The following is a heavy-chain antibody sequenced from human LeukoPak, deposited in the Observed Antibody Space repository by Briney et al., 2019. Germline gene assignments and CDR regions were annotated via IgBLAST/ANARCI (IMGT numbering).Heavy chain of an antibody. CDR2: IYYSGST. Sequence: PSETLSLTCTVSGGSISSYYWSWIRQPPGKGLEWIGYIYYSGSTNYNPSLKSRVTISVDTSKNQFSLKLSSVTAADTAVYYCARVKGSGSHSPLDYWGQGTLVTVSS. D-gene: IGHD3-10*01. CDR3: ARVKGSGSHSPLDY. J-gene: IGHJ4*02. CDR1: GGSISSYY. V-gene: IGHV4-59*01.